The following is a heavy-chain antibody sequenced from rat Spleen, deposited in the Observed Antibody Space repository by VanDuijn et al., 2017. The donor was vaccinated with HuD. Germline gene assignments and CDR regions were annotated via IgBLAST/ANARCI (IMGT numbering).Heavy chain of an antibody. J-gene: IGHJ2*01. CDR2: INKDSRKI. Sequence: EVKLVESGGGLVQPGRSLKLSCAASGFNFKDYWMGWVRQAPGKGLEWIGEINKDSRKINYISSLKDKITISRENVQNTRYLQMSKLGSDDTAIDYCVREDCGVRYWGQGVMVTVFS. CDR3: VREDCGVRY. CDR1: GFNFKDYW. D-gene: IGHD4-3*01. V-gene: IGHV4-2*01.